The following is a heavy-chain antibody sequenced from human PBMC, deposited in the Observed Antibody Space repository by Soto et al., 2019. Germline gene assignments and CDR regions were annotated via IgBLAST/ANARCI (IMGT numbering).Heavy chain of an antibody. CDR3: ARGMHGSRYFDV. V-gene: IGHV3-74*01. CDR1: GFILRSYW. Sequence: EVQLVESGGGLVQPGGSLRLSCAASGFILRSYWMHWVRQAPGKGLVWVSHITNDGTGTTYADSVKGRFTISRDNAKSTLYLQMNSLRADDTAIYYCARGMHGSRYFDVWGRGTLVAVSS. CDR2: ITNDGTGT. J-gene: IGHJ2*01.